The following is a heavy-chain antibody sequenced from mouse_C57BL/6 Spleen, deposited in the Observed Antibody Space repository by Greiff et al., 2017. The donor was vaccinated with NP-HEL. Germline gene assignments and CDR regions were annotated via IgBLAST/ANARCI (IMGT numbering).Heavy chain of an antibody. CDR2: INPSNGGT. D-gene: IGHD1-1*01. J-gene: IGHJ1*03. CDR1: GYTFTSYW. Sequence: QVQLQQPGTELVKPGASVKLSCKASGYTFTSYWMHWVKQRPGQGLEWIGNINPSNGGTNYNEKFKSKATLTVDKSSSTAYMQLSSLTSEDSAVYYCARVTTLVATSYWYFDVWGTGTTVTVSS. V-gene: IGHV1-53*01. CDR3: ARVTTLVATSYWYFDV.